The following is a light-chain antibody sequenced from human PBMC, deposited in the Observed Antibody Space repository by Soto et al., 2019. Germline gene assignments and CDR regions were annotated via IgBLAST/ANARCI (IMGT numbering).Light chain of an antibody. V-gene: IGKV3-11*01. CDR1: QYITIY. J-gene: IGKJ4*01. CDR2: DAS. CDR3: HQYGISP. Sequence: EIVLTQSPATLSLSPGERATLSCRASQYITIYLAWYQQKPGQAPRLLIYDASNRATGIPARFSGSGSGTEFTLTISRLEPEDFAVYYCHQYGISPFGGGTKVDIK.